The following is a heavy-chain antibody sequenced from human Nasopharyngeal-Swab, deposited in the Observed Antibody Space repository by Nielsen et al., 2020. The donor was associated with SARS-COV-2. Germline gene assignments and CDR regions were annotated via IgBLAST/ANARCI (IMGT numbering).Heavy chain of an antibody. J-gene: IGHJ4*02. CDR2: ISSSSSYI. D-gene: IGHD3-10*01. V-gene: IGHV3-21*01. Sequence: WIPQPPGKGLEWVSSISSSSSYIYYADSVKGRFTISRDNAKNSLYLQMNSLRAEDTAVYYCARDEAMVRGVIVFDYWGQGTLVTVSS. CDR3: ARDEAMVRGVIVFDY.